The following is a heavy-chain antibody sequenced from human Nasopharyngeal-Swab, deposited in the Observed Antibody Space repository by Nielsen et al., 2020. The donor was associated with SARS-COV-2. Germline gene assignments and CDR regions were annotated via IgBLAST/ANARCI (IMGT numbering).Heavy chain of an antibody. J-gene: IGHJ4*02. V-gene: IGHV4-39*01. CDR3: ATLSSSWYEYYFDY. D-gene: IGHD6-13*01. CDR1: GGSISSITYY. CDR2: IYYGGST. Sequence: LETLSLTCTVSGGSISSITYYWAWIRQPPGKGLEWIGSIYYGGSTYYNPSLKSRVTISVDTSKNQFSLKLSSVTAADTAVYYCATLSSSWYEYYFDYWGQGTLVTVSS.